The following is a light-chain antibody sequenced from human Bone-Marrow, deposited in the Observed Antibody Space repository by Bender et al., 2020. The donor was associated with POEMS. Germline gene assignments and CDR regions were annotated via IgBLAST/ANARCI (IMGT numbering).Light chain of an antibody. CDR3: AVWDDSLNGWV. J-gene: IGLJ3*02. V-gene: IGLV1-44*01. Sequence: QSVLTQPPSASGTPGQRVTISCSGGSSNIGAHAVNWYQHLPGTAPKLLIYSSHRRPSEVPDRFSGARSGTSASLAMSGLESEEEADSYCAVWDDSLNGWVFGGGTKLT. CDR1: SSNIGAHA. CDR2: SSH.